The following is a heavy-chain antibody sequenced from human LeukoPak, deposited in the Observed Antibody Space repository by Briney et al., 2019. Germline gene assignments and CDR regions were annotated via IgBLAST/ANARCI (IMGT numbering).Heavy chain of an antibody. CDR1: GGSISSYY. D-gene: IGHD5-18*01. CDR2: IYYSGST. J-gene: IGHJ3*02. Sequence: SETLSLTCTVSGGSISSYYWSWIRQPPGKGLEWIGYIYYSGSTNYNPSLKSRVTISVDTSKNQFSLKLSSVTAADTAVYYCARHRRDGRYSHAFDIWGQGTMVTVSS. CDR3: ARHRRDGRYSHAFDI. V-gene: IGHV4-59*08.